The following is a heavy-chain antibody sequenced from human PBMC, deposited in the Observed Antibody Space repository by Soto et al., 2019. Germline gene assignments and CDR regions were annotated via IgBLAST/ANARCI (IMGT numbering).Heavy chain of an antibody. CDR3: AQHDWFDP. Sequence: PVGSLRLSCAVSGFTVNSHYMSWVRQAPGKGLEWVSVIYSGGSTYYADSVKGRFTISRGISKNTLYLQMNSLRAEDSAVYYCAQHDWFDPWGQGTLVTVSS. J-gene: IGHJ5*02. D-gene: IGHD1-1*01. CDR1: GFTVNSHY. CDR2: IYSGGST. V-gene: IGHV3-66*01.